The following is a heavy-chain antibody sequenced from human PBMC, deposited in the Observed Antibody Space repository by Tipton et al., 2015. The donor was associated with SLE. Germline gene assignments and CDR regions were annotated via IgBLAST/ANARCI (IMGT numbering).Heavy chain of an antibody. CDR1: GFTFSSYA. CDR2: ISGSGGST. J-gene: IGHJ4*02. D-gene: IGHD6-13*01. CDR3: ARGGDSSSWTGGY. Sequence: SLRLSCAASGFTFSSYAMSWVRQAPGKGLEWVSAISGSGGSTYYADSVKGRFTISRDNAKNSLYLQMNSLRAEDTAVYYCARGGDSSSWTGGYWGQGTLVTVSS. V-gene: IGHV3-23*01.